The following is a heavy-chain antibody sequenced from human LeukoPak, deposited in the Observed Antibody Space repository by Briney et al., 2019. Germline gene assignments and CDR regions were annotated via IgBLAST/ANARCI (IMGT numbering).Heavy chain of an antibody. Sequence: PGGSLRLSCAASGFTFSSYEMNWVRQAPGKGLEWVSYISSSGSTIYYADSVKGRFTISRDNAKNSLYLQMNSLRAKDTAVYYCARYRRGVATSPWGQGTLVTVSS. CDR1: GFTFSSYE. CDR2: ISSSGSTI. J-gene: IGHJ5*02. CDR3: ARYRRGVATSP. V-gene: IGHV3-48*03. D-gene: IGHD5-12*01.